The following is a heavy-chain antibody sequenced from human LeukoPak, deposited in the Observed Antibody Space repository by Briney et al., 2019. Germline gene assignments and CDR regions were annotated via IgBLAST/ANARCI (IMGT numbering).Heavy chain of an antibody. Sequence: SVKVSCKASGFTFTSSAVQWVRQARGQRLEWIGWIVVGSGNTNYAQKFRERVTITRDMSTSTAYMELSSLRSEDTAVYYCAAYLGELSPFDYWGQGTLVTVSS. CDR1: GFTFTSSA. J-gene: IGHJ4*02. V-gene: IGHV1-58*01. CDR3: AAYLGELSPFDY. D-gene: IGHD3-16*02. CDR2: IVVGSGNT.